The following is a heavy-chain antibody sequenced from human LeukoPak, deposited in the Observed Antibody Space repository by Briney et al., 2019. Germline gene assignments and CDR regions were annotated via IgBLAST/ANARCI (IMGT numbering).Heavy chain of an antibody. Sequence: GGSLRLSCAASGFAFSSYGMSWVRQAPGKGLEWVSAISGSGGSTYYADSVKGRFTISRDNSKNTLYLQMNSLRAEDTAVYYCAELGITMIGGVWGKGTTVTISS. V-gene: IGHV3-23*01. D-gene: IGHD3-10*02. CDR1: GFAFSSYG. J-gene: IGHJ6*04. CDR3: AELGITMIGGV. CDR2: ISGSGGST.